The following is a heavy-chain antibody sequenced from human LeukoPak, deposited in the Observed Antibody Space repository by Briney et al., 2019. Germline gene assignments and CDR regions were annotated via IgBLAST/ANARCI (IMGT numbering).Heavy chain of an antibody. D-gene: IGHD3-22*01. Sequence: SETLSLTCAVYGGSFSGYYWSWIRQPPGKGLEWIGEINHSGSTNYNPSLKSRVTISVDTSKNQFSLKLSSVAAADTAVYYCARAPHFYDSSGYTYWGQVTLVTVSS. CDR3: ARAPHFYDSSGYTY. CDR2: INHSGST. V-gene: IGHV4-34*01. J-gene: IGHJ4*02. CDR1: GGSFSGYY.